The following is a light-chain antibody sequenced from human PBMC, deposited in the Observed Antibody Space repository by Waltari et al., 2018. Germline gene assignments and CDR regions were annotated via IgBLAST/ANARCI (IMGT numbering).Light chain of an antibody. CDR3: QQYYSTPVT. CDR1: QSVLYSSNNKNY. Sequence: DIVMTQSPDSLAVSLGARATINCKSSQSVLYSSNNKNYLAWYQQRPGQPPGLLIYWASTRESGVPDRFSGSGSGTDFTLTISSLQAEDVAVYYCQQYYSTPVTFGQGTKLEIK. V-gene: IGKV4-1*01. CDR2: WAS. J-gene: IGKJ2*01.